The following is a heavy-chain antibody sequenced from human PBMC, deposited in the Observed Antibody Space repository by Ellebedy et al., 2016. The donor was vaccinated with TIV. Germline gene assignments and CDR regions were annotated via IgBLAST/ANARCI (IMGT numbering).Heavy chain of an antibody. D-gene: IGHD4-17*01. CDR3: ARGVRYYYMDV. Sequence: AASVKVSCKASGYTFSSYYMHWVRQAPGQGLEWMGVINPSGGSTSYAQKFQGRVTVTRDASTSTVYMEVSSLRSEDTDVYYWARGVRYYYMDVWGKGTTVTVSS. CDR1: GYTFSSYY. CDR2: INPSGGST. V-gene: IGHV1-46*01. J-gene: IGHJ6*03.